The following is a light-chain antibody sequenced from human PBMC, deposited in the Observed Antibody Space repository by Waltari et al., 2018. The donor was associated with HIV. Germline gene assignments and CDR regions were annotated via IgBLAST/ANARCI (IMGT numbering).Light chain of an antibody. CDR1: QDIRNN. J-gene: IGKJ3*01. CDR2: DAS. CDR3: QQYDDLPFT. V-gene: IGKV1-33*01. Sequence: DIRMTQSPSSLDAPMGASVTMTCQATQDIRNNLNWYQQKTGEAPKLLIYDASVLETGISSRFSGSGSGTNFTLTITNPQPEDVATYFCQQYDDLPFTFGPGTKV.